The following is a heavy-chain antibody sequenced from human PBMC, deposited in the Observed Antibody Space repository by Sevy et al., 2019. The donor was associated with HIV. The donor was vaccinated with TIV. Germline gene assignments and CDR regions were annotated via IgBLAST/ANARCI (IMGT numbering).Heavy chain of an antibody. CDR2: ISSSSSYI. D-gene: IGHD2-21*02. Sequence: GGSLRLSCAASGFTFSSYNMNWVRQAPGKGLEWVSSISSSSSYIYYADSVKGRFTISRDNAKNSLYLQMNRERAEDTAVYYCARNRYCGGDCYSSPFDYWGQGTLVTVSS. CDR1: GFTFSSYN. CDR3: ARNRYCGGDCYSSPFDY. J-gene: IGHJ4*02. V-gene: IGHV3-21*01.